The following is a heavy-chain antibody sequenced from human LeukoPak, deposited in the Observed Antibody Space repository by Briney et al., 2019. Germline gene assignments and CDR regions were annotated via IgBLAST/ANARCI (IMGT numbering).Heavy chain of an antibody. CDR1: GYTFTGYY. CDR2: INPNSGGT. V-gene: IGHV1-2*02. CDR3: ARDRSSYSSSSS. D-gene: IGHD6-6*01. J-gene: IGHJ5*02. Sequence: VASVKVSCKASGYTFTGYYMHWVRQAPGQGLEWMGWINPNSGGTNYAQKFQGRVTMTRDTSISTAYMELSRLRSDDTAVYYCARDRSSYSSSSSWGQGTLVTVSS.